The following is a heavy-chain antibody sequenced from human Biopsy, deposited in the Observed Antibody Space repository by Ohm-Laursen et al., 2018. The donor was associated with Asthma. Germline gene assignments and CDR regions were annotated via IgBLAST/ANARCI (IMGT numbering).Heavy chain of an antibody. D-gene: IGHD2-15*01. CDR1: GYTFIGCH. V-gene: IGHV1-2*06. CDR3: ARDVDLRSVY. J-gene: IGHJ4*02. CDR2: INPNSGGT. Sequence: SSVKVSCNASGYTFIGCHIHWMRQAPGQGLEWMGRINPNSGGTNYAQKFQGRVTMTRDTSISTAYMEVSRLRSDDTAVYYCARDVDLRSVYWSQGTLVTVSS.